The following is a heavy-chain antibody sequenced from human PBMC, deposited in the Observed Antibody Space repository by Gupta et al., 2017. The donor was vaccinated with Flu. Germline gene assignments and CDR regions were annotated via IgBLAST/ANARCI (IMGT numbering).Heavy chain of an antibody. V-gene: IGHV3-74*03. CDR2: IKPDGSST. CDR3: ATVTSGC. D-gene: IGHD4-17*01. J-gene: IGHJ4*02. Sequence: EMQLVASGGGLVQPGGSLRLSCAASGFTFSSSYLQWVRQAPGKGLVWVSRIKPDGSSTTYAESVKGRFTISRDNAKNTLYLQMNSLGDDDTAVYYCATVTSGCWGQGTLVTVSS. CDR1: GFTFSSSY.